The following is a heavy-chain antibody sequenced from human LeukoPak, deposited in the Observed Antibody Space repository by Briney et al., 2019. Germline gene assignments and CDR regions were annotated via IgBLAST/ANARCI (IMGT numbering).Heavy chain of an antibody. CDR1: GFTFSYYS. Sequence: GGSLRLSCAASGFTFSYYSMSWVRQAPGEGLEWVSYISSSPSGTITYAESVKGRLTISRDNAKNSLYLQMNSLRAEDTAVYYRATYINDGSGYYPFAYGGQGPLVTVS. CDR2: ISSSPSGTI. D-gene: IGHD3-22*01. J-gene: IGHJ4*02. V-gene: IGHV3-48*01. CDR3: ATYINDGSGYYPFAY.